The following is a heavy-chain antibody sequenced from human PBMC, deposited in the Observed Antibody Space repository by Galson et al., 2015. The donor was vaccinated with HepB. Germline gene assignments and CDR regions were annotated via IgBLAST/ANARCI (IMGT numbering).Heavy chain of an antibody. Sequence: SLRLSCAASGFTFSSYAMTWVRQAPGKGLEWVSAISGSGGSTYYADSVKGRFTISRDNSKNTLYLQMNSLRAEDTALYYCAKNSSGWYYYYGMDVWGQGTTVTVSS. CDR1: GFTFSSYA. CDR2: ISGSGGST. J-gene: IGHJ6*02. CDR3: AKNSSGWYYYYGMDV. D-gene: IGHD6-19*01. V-gene: IGHV3-23*01.